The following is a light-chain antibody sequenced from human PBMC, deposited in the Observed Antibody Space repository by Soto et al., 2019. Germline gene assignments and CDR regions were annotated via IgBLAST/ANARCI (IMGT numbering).Light chain of an antibody. V-gene: IGKV3-20*01. Sequence: EVVLTQSPGTLSLSPGERATLSCRASQSVSSSYLAWYQQKPGQAPRLLIYDASNRASGVPGRFSGSGSGTAFTLTISRLEPEDFAVYHCQQYGSSPQTFGQGTKGDIK. CDR1: QSVSSSY. CDR2: DAS. J-gene: IGKJ1*01. CDR3: QQYGSSPQT.